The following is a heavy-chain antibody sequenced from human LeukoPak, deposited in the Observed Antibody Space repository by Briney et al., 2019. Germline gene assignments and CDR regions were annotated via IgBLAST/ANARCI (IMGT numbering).Heavy chain of an antibody. J-gene: IGHJ4*02. CDR2: IYYSGST. D-gene: IGHD6-6*01. CDR1: GGSISSYY. Sequence: SETLSLTCTVSGGSISSYYWSWIRQPPGKGLEWIGYIYYSGSTNYNPSLKSRVTISVDTSKNQFSLKLSSVTAADTAVYYCARASSLSGSFDYWGQGTLVTVSS. V-gene: IGHV4-59*01. CDR3: ARASSLSGSFDY.